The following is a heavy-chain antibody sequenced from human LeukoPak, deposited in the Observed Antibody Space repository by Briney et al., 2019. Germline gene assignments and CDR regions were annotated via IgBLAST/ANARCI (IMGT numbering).Heavy chain of an antibody. CDR2: INANSGTR. D-gene: IGHD6-19*01. J-gene: IGHJ5*01. CDR3: AKPKCGGLAVTADWFAP. Sequence: GGSLRLSFEASGFAFSFFAMSWLRQAPGKWLELVSTINANSGTRSYASSVRGRCTISSANSSNTLYLQLNTPRADARAVVCCAKPKCGGLAVTADWFAPWGQGTLVVVSS. CDR1: GFAFSFFA. V-gene: IGHV3-23*01.